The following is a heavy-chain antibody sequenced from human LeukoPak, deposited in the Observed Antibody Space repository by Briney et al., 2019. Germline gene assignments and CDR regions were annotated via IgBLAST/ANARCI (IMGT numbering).Heavy chain of an antibody. V-gene: IGHV3-23*01. CDR1: GFTFTNYG. Sequence: GGALRLSCAASGFTFTNYGMSWVRQAPGQGLEWVSAISGSGGSTYYANSAKGRFTISRDKSKNTLYLQMNSLRAEDTAVYYCAKLPVGLPAPGCWFDYWGQGTLVTVSS. CDR3: AKLPVGLPAPGCWFDY. D-gene: IGHD2-21*02. J-gene: IGHJ4*02. CDR2: ISGSGGST.